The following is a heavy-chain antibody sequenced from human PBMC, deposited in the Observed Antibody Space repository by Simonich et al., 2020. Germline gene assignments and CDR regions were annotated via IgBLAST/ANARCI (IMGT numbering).Heavy chain of an antibody. Sequence: QVQLVESGGGVVQPGRSLRLSCAASGFTFSSYAMHWVRQAPGKGVEGVAVISYDGSNKYDADSVKGRFTISRDNSKNTLYLQMNSLRAEDTAVYYCARDLPLGYCSGGSCYSGAFDIWGQGTMVTVSS. CDR1: GFTFSSYA. J-gene: IGHJ3*02. CDR2: ISYDGSNK. CDR3: ARDLPLGYCSGGSCYSGAFDI. V-gene: IGHV3-30*07. D-gene: IGHD2-15*01.